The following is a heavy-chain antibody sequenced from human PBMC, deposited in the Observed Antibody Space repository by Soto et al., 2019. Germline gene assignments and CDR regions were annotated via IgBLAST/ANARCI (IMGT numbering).Heavy chain of an antibody. CDR1: GGTFSSYT. J-gene: IGHJ3*02. Sequence: SVKVSCKASGGTFSSYTISWVRQAPGQGLEWMGGIIPILGIANYAQKFQGRVTITADKSTSTAYMELSSLRSEDTAVYYCARAEGGYSRSSSAIWGQGTMVTVSS. CDR3: ARAEGGYSRSSSAI. V-gene: IGHV1-69*10. D-gene: IGHD6-6*01. CDR2: IIPILGIA.